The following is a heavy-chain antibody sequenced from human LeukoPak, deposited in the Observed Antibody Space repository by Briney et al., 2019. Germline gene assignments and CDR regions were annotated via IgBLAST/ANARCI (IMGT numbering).Heavy chain of an antibody. V-gene: IGHV3-15*01. D-gene: IGHD5-12*01. CDR1: GFTFSSYA. CDR3: TTDRFLRSTTYYGMDV. J-gene: IGHJ6*02. Sequence: GGSLRLSCAASGFTFSSYAMSWVRQAPGKGLEWVGHIRSKADGGTTDYAAPVKGRFTISRDDSKNTLYLQMNSLKTEDTALYYCTTDRFLRSTTYYGMDVWGQGTTVTVSS. CDR2: IRSKADGGTT.